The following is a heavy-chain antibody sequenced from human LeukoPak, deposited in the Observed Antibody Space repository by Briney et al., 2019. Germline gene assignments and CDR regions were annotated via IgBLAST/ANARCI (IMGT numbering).Heavy chain of an antibody. CDR2: VSGSGGST. Sequence: PGGSLRLSCAASGFTFSSYAMSWVRQAPGKGPEWVSGVSGSGGSTYYADSVKGRFTISRDNSKNTLYLQMNSLRAEDTAVYYCAKDLDIVATITGYWGQGTLVTVSS. CDR1: GFTFSSYA. CDR3: AKDLDIVATITGY. V-gene: IGHV3-23*01. J-gene: IGHJ4*02. D-gene: IGHD5-12*01.